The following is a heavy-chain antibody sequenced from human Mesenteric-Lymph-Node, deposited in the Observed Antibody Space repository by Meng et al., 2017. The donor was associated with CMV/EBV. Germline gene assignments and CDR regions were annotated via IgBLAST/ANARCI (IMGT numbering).Heavy chain of an antibody. CDR2: ISWNGVST. V-gene: IGHV3-43*01. D-gene: IGHD3-10*01. CDR3: TQDDYGSGSFDY. Sequence: AASGFTLEHYTVHWVRQAPGKGLGWVSMISWNGVSTSYADSVKGRFTISRDNSENSLYLRMNSLRTEDTAFYYCTQDDYGSGSFDYWGQGTLVTVSS. J-gene: IGHJ4*02. CDR1: GFTLEHYT.